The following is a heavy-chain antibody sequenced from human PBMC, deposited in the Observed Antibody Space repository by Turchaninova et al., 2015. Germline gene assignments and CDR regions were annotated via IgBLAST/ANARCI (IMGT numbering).Heavy chain of an antibody. CDR1: GGSISRYY. Sequence: QVQLQESGPGLVKPSVTLSLTCTVSGGSISRYYWSWTPRPPGKGLEWIGYIYSSGSTNSNPSLKSRVTISVDTSNNQFSLKLSSVTAADTAVYYCARDWDGALDIWGQGTMVTVSS. D-gene: IGHD1-26*01. J-gene: IGHJ3*02. CDR2: IYSSGST. CDR3: ARDWDGALDI. V-gene: IGHV4-59*01.